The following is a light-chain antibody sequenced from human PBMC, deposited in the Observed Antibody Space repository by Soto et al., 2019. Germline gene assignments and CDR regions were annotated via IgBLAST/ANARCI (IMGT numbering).Light chain of an antibody. Sequence: QSALTQPASVSGSPGQSITISCTGTSSDVGSHNFVSWYQQRPGKAPKLMIFEVTTRPSGVSDRFSATKSGSTSSLTISGVRAEDEADYYCCSYADTTTWVFGGGTKLTVL. J-gene: IGLJ3*02. CDR3: CSYADTTTWV. CDR1: SSDVGSHNF. CDR2: EVT. V-gene: IGLV2-23*02.